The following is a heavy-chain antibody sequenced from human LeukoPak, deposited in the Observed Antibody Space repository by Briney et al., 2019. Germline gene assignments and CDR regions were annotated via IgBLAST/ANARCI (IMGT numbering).Heavy chain of an antibody. CDR3: ARAMWARYFDWLYPGWYFDL. CDR2: INPSGGST. V-gene: IGHV1-46*01. Sequence: ASVKVSCKASGYTFTSYYMHWVRQAPGQGLEWMGIINPSGGSTSYAQKFQGRVTMTRDTSTSTVYMELSSLRSEDTDVYYCARAMWARYFDWLYPGWYFDLWGRGTLVTVSS. CDR1: GYTFTSYY. D-gene: IGHD3-9*01. J-gene: IGHJ2*01.